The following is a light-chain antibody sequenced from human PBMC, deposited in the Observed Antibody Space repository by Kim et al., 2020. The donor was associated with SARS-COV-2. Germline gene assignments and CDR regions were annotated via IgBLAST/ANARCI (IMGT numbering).Light chain of an antibody. CDR2: GAS. Sequence: EIVMTQSPATLSVSPGERATLSCRASQSVSSNLAWYQQKPGQAPRLLIYGASTRATGIPARFSGSGSGTEFTLTISSLQSEDFAVYYCQQYNNWPPAYTFGQGTKLDI. CDR3: QQYNNWPPAYT. CDR1: QSVSSN. J-gene: IGKJ2*01. V-gene: IGKV3-15*01.